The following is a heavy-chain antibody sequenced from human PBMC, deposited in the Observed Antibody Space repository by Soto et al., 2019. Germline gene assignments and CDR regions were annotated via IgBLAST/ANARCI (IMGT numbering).Heavy chain of an antibody. CDR2: VFYSGST. J-gene: IGHJ4*02. D-gene: IGHD5-18*01. Sequence: PSETLSLTCTVSGGSISTYYWNWIRQPPGKGLEWIGYVFYSGSTNYNPSLKSRVTISVDRSKNQFSLNLTSVTAADTAVYYCAREMDTAVVFDYWGQGALVTVSS. CDR1: GGSISTYY. V-gene: IGHV4-59*01. CDR3: AREMDTAVVFDY.